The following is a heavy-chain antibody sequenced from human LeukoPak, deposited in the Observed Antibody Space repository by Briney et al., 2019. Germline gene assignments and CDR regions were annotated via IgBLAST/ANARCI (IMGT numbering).Heavy chain of an antibody. CDR3: ARVLLTGDDAFDF. V-gene: IGHV1-2*06. Sequence: GASVKVSCKASGYTLTGYYIHWVRQAPGQGLEWMGRINPNSGGTKYAEKFQGRVTMTRDTSISTAYLELSSLRSDDTAVYFCARVLLTGDDAFDFWGQGTMVTVSS. CDR1: GYTLTGYY. J-gene: IGHJ3*01. D-gene: IGHD7-27*01. CDR2: INPNSGGT.